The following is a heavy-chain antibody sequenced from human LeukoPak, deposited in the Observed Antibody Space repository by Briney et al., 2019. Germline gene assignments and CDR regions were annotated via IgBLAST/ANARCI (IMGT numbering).Heavy chain of an antibody. Sequence: SETLSLTCTVSGDSISSSSYYWGWIRQPPGKGLEWIGSFYYSGSTYYNPSLKSRVTTSVDTSKNQFSLKLSSVTAADTAVYYCAREFGYYDILTGSYYYYMDVWGKGTTVTVSS. CDR3: AREFGYYDILTGSYYYYMDV. CDR2: FYYSGST. J-gene: IGHJ6*03. D-gene: IGHD3-9*01. CDR1: GDSISSSSYY. V-gene: IGHV4-39*07.